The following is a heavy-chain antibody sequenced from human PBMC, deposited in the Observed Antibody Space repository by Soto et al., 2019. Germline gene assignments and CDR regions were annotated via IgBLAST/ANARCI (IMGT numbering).Heavy chain of an antibody. V-gene: IGHV4-59*03. J-gene: IGHJ4*02. D-gene: IGHD3-22*01. Sequence: SETLSLTCTVSGGSINNFYWNWIRQPPGKGLEWIGNIYYSGSTNYNPSLKSRVTISIDTSKEEFSLNLNSVAAADTAVYYCAVSTGSSQYYFDSVGQGALVTVSS. CDR3: AVSTGSSQYYFDS. CDR1: GGSINNFY. CDR2: IYYSGST.